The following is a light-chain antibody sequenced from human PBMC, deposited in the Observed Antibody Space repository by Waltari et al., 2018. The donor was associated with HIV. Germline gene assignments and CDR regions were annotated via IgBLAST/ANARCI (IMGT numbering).Light chain of an antibody. CDR1: SFNIGSNF. J-gene: IGLJ1*01. CDR3: AAWDDSLSGFYV. Sequence: QSVLTQPPSASGTPGQRVTIRCSGSSFNIGSNFVYWYQQLPGAAPKLLIYRNNQWPSGVPDRFCGSKSGTSASLAISGLRSEDEADYYCAAWDDSLSGFYVVGTGTKVTVL. V-gene: IGLV1-47*01. CDR2: RNN.